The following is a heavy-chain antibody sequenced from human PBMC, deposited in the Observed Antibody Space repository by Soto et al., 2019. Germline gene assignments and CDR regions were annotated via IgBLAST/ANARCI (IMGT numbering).Heavy chain of an antibody. Sequence: QVQLQQWGAGLLKPSETLSLTCAVYGGSFSGYYWSWIRQPPGKGLEWIGEITHSGSINYNPSLKSRVTISVDTSKNQFSLKLSSVTAADTAVYYCARGHPPSYWGQGTLVTVSS. V-gene: IGHV4-34*01. CDR2: ITHSGSI. J-gene: IGHJ4*02. CDR1: GGSFSGYY. CDR3: ARGHPPSY.